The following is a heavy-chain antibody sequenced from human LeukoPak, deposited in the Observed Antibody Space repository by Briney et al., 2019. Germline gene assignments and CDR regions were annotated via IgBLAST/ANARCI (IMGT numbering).Heavy chain of an antibody. V-gene: IGHV4-34*01. D-gene: IGHD4-23*01. Sequence: SETLSLTCAVYGGSFSGYYWSWIRQPPGKGLEWIGEINHSGSTNYNPSLKSRVTISVDTSKNQFSLKLSSVTAADTAVYYCARDRYGGNCDYWGQGTLVTVSS. CDR2: INHSGST. J-gene: IGHJ4*02. CDR3: ARDRYGGNCDY. CDR1: GGSFSGYY.